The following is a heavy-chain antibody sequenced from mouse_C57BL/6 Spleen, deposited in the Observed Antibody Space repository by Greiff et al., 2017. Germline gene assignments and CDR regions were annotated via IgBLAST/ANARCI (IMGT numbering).Heavy chain of an antibody. CDR2: ISNLAYSI. CDR1: GFTFSDYG. V-gene: IGHV5-15*01. D-gene: IGHD4-1*01. J-gene: IGHJ3*01. CDR3: ARHAANWDEGVAY. Sequence: EVKLVESGGGLVQPGGSLKLSCAASGFTFSDYGMAWVRQAPRKGPEWVAFISNLAYSIYYADTVTGRFTISRENAKNTLYLEMSSLRSEDTAMYYWARHAANWDEGVAYWGQGTLVTVSA.